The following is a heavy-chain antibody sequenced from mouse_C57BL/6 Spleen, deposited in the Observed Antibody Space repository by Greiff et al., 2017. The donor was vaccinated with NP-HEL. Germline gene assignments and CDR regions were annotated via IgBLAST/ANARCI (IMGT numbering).Heavy chain of an antibody. CDR1: GYTFTSYW. CDR2: IDPSDSYT. CDR3: ARGGGYAMDY. Sequence: QVQLQQSGAELVKPGASVKLSCKASGYTFTSYWMQWVKQRPGQGLEWIGEIDPSDSYTNYNQKFKGKATLTVDTSSSTAYMQLSSLTSEDSAVYYCARGGGYAMDYWGQGTSVTVSS. V-gene: IGHV1-50*01. J-gene: IGHJ4*01.